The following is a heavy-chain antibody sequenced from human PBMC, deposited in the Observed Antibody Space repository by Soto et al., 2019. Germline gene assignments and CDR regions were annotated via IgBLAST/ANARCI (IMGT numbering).Heavy chain of an antibody. Sequence: QVQLVQSRAEVKKPGASVKVSCKASGYTFTSYAMHWVRQAPGQRLEWMGWINAGNGNTKYSQKFQGRVTITRDTSASTAYMELSSLRSEDTAVYYCARLQNDFWSGYYFDYWGQGTLVTVSS. J-gene: IGHJ4*02. V-gene: IGHV1-3*01. D-gene: IGHD3-3*01. CDR2: INAGNGNT. CDR3: ARLQNDFWSGYYFDY. CDR1: GYTFTSYA.